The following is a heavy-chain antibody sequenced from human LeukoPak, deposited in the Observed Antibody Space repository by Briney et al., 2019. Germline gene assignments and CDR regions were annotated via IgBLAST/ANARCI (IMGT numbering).Heavy chain of an antibody. Sequence: GGSLRLSCAASGFTFSSYAMSWVRQAPGKGLEWVADINPDGSGKYYLDAVKGRFTISRDNAKTSLYLQMHSLRAEDTAVYYCTRDSEYLEYWGQGTLVTVSS. V-gene: IGHV3-7*01. CDR1: GFTFSSYA. J-gene: IGHJ4*02. CDR2: INPDGSGK. CDR3: TRDSEYLEY.